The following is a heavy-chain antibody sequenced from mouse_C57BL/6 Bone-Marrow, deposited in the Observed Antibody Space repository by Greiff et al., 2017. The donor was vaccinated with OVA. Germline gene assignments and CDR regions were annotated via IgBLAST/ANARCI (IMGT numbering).Heavy chain of an antibody. CDR3: VRAGLPPYFDY. D-gene: IGHD2-4*01. J-gene: IGHJ2*01. Sequence: DVMLVESGGDLVKPGGSLKLSCAASGFTFSSYGMSWVRQTPDKRLEWVATISSGGSYTYYPDSVKGRFTISRDNAKNTLYLQMSSLKSEDTAMYYCVRAGLPPYFDYWGQGTTLTVSS. CDR1: GFTFSSYG. CDR2: ISSGGSYT. V-gene: IGHV5-6*02.